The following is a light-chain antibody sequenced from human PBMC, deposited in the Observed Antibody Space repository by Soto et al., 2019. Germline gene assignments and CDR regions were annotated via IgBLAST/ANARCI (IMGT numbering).Light chain of an antibody. V-gene: IGLV2-23*02. CDR3: CSYANRRGL. CDR2: EVS. Sequence: QSALTQPASVSRSPGQSITISCTGSSSDVGVSNLVSWYQQHPGKAPKLIIYEVSQRPSGVSNRFSGSKSGNTASLTISGLQADDGGDYYCCSYANRRGLFGAGTKLTVL. J-gene: IGLJ3*02. CDR1: SSDVGVSNL.